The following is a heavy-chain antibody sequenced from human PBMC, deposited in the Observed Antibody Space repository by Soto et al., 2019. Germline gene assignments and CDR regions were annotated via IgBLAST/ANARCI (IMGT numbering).Heavy chain of an antibody. CDR3: AREGEGNGFDP. CDR2: IWYDGSNK. D-gene: IGHD2-8*01. J-gene: IGHJ5*02. V-gene: IGHV3-33*01. CDR1: GFTFSSYG. Sequence: QVQLVESGGGVVQPGRSLRLSCAASGFTFSSYGMHWVRQAPGKGLEWVAVIWYDGSNKYYADSVKGRFTISRDNSKNTLYLQMNSLRAEDTAVYYCAREGEGNGFDPWGQGTLVTVSS.